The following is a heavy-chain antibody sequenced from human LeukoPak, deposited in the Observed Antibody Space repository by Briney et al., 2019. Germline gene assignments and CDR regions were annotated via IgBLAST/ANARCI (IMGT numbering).Heavy chain of an antibody. CDR1: GYTFSSYA. CDR3: AREGSYGDYLTLDY. CDR2: IRPYNDDT. V-gene: IGHV1-18*04. Sequence: GAPVKVSCKTSGYTFSSYAITRLRQTPGQGLEWMGWIRPYNDDTNYAQNFQARVAMTADTSTKTVYMELRSLTSDDSAVYFCAREGSYGDYLTLDYWGQGTLVTVSS. D-gene: IGHD4-17*01. J-gene: IGHJ4*02.